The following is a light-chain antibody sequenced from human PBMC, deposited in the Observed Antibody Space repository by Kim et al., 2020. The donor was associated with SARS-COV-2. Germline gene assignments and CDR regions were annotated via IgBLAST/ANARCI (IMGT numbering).Light chain of an antibody. CDR1: KLGDKY. CDR2: QDS. J-gene: IGLJ2*01. V-gene: IGLV3-1*01. Sequence: PGQAASITCSGDKLGDKYACWYQQKPGQSPVLVIYQDSKRPSGIPERFSGSNSGNTATLTISGTQAMDEADYYCQAWDSSTSRVVFGGGTQLTVL. CDR3: QAWDSSTSRVV.